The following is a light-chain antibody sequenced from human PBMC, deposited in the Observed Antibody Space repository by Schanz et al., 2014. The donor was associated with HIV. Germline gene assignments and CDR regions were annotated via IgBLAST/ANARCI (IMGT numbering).Light chain of an antibody. CDR2: YDS. CDR1: NIGGES. CDR3: QVWDSSSDHPYV. Sequence: SYELTQPPSVSVAPGKTARITCGGTNIGGESVHWYQQKPGQAPVVVIYYDSDRPSGIPERFSGSNSGNTATLTISRVEAGDEADYYCQVWDSSSDHPYVFGTGTKVTVL. V-gene: IGLV3-21*04. J-gene: IGLJ1*01.